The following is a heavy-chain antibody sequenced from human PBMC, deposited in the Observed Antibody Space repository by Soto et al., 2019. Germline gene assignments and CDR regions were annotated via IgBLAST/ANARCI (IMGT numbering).Heavy chain of an antibody. J-gene: IGHJ1*01. Sequence: QVQLQESGPGLVKPSQTLSLTCTVSGDSISSGDYYWSWIRQHPGKGREWVVYICYSGSTYYNPSLKSRVTISVDTSKNQFALKLSSMTAADTAVYYCARLTKGDYYDSSGYTFQHWGQGTLVTVSS. CDR2: ICYSGST. CDR3: ARLTKGDYYDSSGYTFQH. CDR1: GDSISSGDYY. V-gene: IGHV4-31*03. D-gene: IGHD3-22*01.